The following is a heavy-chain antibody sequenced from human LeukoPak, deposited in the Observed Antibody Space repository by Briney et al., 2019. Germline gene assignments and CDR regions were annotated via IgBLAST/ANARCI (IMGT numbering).Heavy chain of an antibody. CDR3: AVGGAAAGFDY. J-gene: IGHJ4*02. Sequence: PGGSLRLSCEASGFTVSSNYMSWVRQAPGKGLEWVSLISWDGGSTYYADSVKGRFTISRDNSKNSLYLQMNSLRTEDTALYYCAVGGAAAGFDYWGQGTLVTVSS. CDR2: ISWDGGST. D-gene: IGHD6-13*01. V-gene: IGHV3-43*01. CDR1: GFTVSSNY.